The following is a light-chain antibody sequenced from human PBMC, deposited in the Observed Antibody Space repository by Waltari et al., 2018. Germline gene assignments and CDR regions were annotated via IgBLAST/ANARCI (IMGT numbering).Light chain of an antibody. CDR2: DNN. CDR3: GTWDSSLSAGWV. J-gene: IGLJ3*02. CDR1: SSNIGNNY. Sequence: QSVLTQPPSVSAAPGQKVTISCSGSSSNIGNNYVSWYQQLPGTAPKLLIYDNNKRHSGIRDRFSGSKSGTSATRGITGLQTGDEADYYCGTWDSSLSAGWVFGGGTKLTVL. V-gene: IGLV1-51*01.